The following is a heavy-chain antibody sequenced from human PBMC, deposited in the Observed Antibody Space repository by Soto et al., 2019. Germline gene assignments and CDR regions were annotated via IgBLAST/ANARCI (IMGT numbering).Heavy chain of an antibody. V-gene: IGHV4-59*01. CDR1: GGSISSYY. CDR2: IYYSGST. Sequence: SETLSLTCTVSGGSISSYYWSWIRQPPGKALEWIGYIYYSGSTNYNPSLKSRVTISVDTSKNQFSLKLSSVTAADTAVYYCASIAAAGTYFDYWGQGTLVTVSS. CDR3: ASIAAAGTYFDY. D-gene: IGHD6-13*01. J-gene: IGHJ4*02.